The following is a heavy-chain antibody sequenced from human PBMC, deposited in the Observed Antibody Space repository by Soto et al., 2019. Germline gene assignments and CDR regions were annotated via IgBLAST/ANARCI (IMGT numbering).Heavy chain of an antibody. CDR2: IYPGGSDT. CDR1: GYSFTSYW. V-gene: IGHV5-51*01. CDR3: ARRVGYCTNGVCYAFDI. J-gene: IGHJ3*02. Sequence: GESLKISCKGSGYSFTSYWIGWVRQMPGKGLEGMGIIYPGGSDTRYSPAFQGQVTISADKSISPAYLQWSSLKASDTAMYYCARRVGYCTNGVCYAFDIWGQGTMVTVSS. D-gene: IGHD2-8*01.